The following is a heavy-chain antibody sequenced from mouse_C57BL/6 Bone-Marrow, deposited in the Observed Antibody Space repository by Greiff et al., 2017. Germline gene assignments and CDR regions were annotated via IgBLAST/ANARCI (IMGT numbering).Heavy chain of an antibody. CDR3: AKVAARNWYFDV. CDR1: GYTFTSYW. J-gene: IGHJ1*03. Sequence: VQLQQPGAELVKPGASVKLSCKASGYTFTSYWMQWVKQRPGQGLEWIGEIDPSDSYTNYNQKFKGKATLTVDTSSSTAYMQLSSLTSEDSAVYYCAKVAARNWYFDVWGTGTTVTVSS. D-gene: IGHD1-1*02. CDR2: IDPSDSYT. V-gene: IGHV1-50*01.